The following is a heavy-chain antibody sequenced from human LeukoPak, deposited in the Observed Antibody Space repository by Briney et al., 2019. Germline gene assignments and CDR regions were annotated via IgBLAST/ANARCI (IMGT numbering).Heavy chain of an antibody. CDR1: GLTFDDYA. Sequence: PGRSLRLSCAASGLTFDDYAMHWVRQAPGKGLEWVSGISWNSGSIGYADSVKGRFTISRDNAKNSLYLQMNSLRAEDTALYYCAKEDPYNWNDEVGHFDYWGQGTLVTVSS. J-gene: IGHJ4*02. V-gene: IGHV3-9*01. D-gene: IGHD1-20*01. CDR3: AKEDPYNWNDEVGHFDY. CDR2: ISWNSGSI.